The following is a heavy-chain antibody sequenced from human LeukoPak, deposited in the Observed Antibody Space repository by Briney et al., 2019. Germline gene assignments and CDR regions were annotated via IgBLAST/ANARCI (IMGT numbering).Heavy chain of an antibody. V-gene: IGHV3-15*01. CDR1: GFTFRNAW. CDR2: IKSKTDGGTT. J-gene: IGHJ4*02. CDR3: TTTYNYDSSGSIVDY. Sequence: KPGGSLRLSCAASGFTFRNAWMTWVRQAPGQGLEWVGRIKSKTDGGTTDYAAPVKVRFTISRDDSKNTLYLQMNSLKTEDTALYYCTTTYNYDSSGSIVDYWGQGTLVTVPS. D-gene: IGHD3-22*01.